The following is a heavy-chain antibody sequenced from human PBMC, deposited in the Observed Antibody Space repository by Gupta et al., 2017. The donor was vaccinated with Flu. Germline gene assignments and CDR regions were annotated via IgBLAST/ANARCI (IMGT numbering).Heavy chain of an antibody. V-gene: IGHV3-23*05. Sequence: AMSWVRQAPGKGLEWVSTISSSGRNTYYADSVKGRLTISRDNSRNALFLQMNSLRAEDTAVFHCAKEYSNRRKSFDYWGQGTLVPPSS. J-gene: IGHJ4*02. CDR1: A. CDR2: ISSSGRNT. CDR3: AKEYSNRRKSFDY. D-gene: IGHD6-6*01.